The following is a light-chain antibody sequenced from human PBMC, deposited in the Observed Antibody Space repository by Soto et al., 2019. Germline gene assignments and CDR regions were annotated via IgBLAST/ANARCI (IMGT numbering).Light chain of an antibody. J-gene: IGKJ4*01. CDR1: ETVDTSS. CDR3: HHYGSSPLT. Sequence: EIVLTQSPGTPSLSPGETATLSCRASETVDTSSLGWYQQKPGRAPSLLIYSASRRATGIPDRFDASGSATDFTLTISRLEPEDFAVYYCHHYGSSPLTFGGGTKVEI. V-gene: IGKV3-20*01. CDR2: SAS.